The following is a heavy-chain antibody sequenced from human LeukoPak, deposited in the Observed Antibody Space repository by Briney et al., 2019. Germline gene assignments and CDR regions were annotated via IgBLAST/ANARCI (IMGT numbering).Heavy chain of an antibody. CDR1: GSTFSSYW. CDR2: INSDGSRT. J-gene: IGHJ3*02. D-gene: IGHD2-15*01. V-gene: IGHV3-74*01. Sequence: GGSLRLSCAASGSTFSSYWMHWVRQAPGKGLVWVSRINSDGSRTTYADSVKGRFTISRDNAKNTLYLEMNSLRAEDTAVYYCARSGGCSGGSCYVDAFDIWGQGTMVTVSS. CDR3: ARSGGCSGGSCYVDAFDI.